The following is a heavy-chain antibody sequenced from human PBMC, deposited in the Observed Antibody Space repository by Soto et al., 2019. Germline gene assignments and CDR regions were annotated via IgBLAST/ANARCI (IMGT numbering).Heavy chain of an antibody. CDR1: GFTFSSYT. CDR3: ARTIPRTLLFDY. V-gene: IGHV3-30-3*01. Sequence: QVQLVESGGGVVQPGKSLRLSCAASGFTFSSYTMHWVRQAPGEGLEWVAVVSYDGITKYYADSVKGRFTISRDNSKNMVYLQMNSLRTEDTAVYYCARTIPRTLLFDYWCQGTLVTVSS. CDR2: VSYDGITK. D-gene: IGHD1-1*01. J-gene: IGHJ4*02.